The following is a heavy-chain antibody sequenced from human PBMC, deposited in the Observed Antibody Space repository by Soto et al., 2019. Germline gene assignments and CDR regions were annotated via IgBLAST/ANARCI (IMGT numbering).Heavy chain of an antibody. CDR3: ARDHLGYCSGGRCYWAEYFDY. V-gene: IGHV3-7*04. CDR1: GFTFSNYW. D-gene: IGHD2-15*01. J-gene: IGHJ4*02. Sequence: PGGSLRLSCAASGFTFSNYWMSWVRQAPGKGLEWVANIKQDGSEKYYVDSVKGRFTISRDNAKNSLYLQMNSLRAEDTAVYYCARDHLGYCSGGRCYWAEYFDYWGQGTLVTVSS. CDR2: IKQDGSEK.